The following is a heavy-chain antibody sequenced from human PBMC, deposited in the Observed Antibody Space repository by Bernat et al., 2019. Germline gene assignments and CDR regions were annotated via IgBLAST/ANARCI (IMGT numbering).Heavy chain of an antibody. CDR1: GESFSGFY. J-gene: IGHJ4*02. CDR2: VQHSGTS. D-gene: IGHD3/OR15-3a*01. CDR3: ARRPQGVPPDF. Sequence: QVQLDQWGAGLLKPSETLSLTCAVYGESFSGFYWTWIRQSPGKGPEWIGEVQHSGTSTYNLSLESRVTISADASKNQFSLKLTSVTAADKAIYYCARRPQGVPPDFWGQGTRVTVSS. V-gene: IGHV4-34*01.